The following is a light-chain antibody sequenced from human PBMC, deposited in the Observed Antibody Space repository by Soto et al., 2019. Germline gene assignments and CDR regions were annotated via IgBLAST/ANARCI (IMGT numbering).Light chain of an antibody. CDR3: QHYNSYSEA. CDR2: KAS. J-gene: IGKJ1*01. CDR1: QSISSW. Sequence: DIQITHSPSSRSGSVGDGVTITCRAGQSISSWLAWYQQKPGKAPKLLIYKASTLKSGVPSRFSGSGSGTEFTLTISSLQPDDFATYYCQHYNSYSEAFGQGTKVDIK. V-gene: IGKV1-5*03.